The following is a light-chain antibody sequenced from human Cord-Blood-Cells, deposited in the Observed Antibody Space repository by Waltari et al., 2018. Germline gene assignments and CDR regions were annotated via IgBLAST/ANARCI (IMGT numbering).Light chain of an antibody. CDR2: GAS. V-gene: IGKV3-15*01. CDR3: QQYNNRPYS. CDR1: QSVSSN. Sequence: EIVMTQSPVTLSVSPGERAPLPCRASQSVSSNLAWYQQKPGQAPRLLIYGASTRATGIPARFSGRGSGTEFTLSISSLLSEDFAVYYCQQYNNRPYSFGQGTRLEIK. J-gene: IGKJ2*03.